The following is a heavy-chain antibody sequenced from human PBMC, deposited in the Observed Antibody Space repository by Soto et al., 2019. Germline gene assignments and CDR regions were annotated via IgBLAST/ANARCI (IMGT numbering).Heavy chain of an antibody. CDR3: ATLDGVAVAGKDY. V-gene: IGHV4-34*01. Sequence: SETLSLTCAVYGGSFSGYYWSWIRQPPGKGLEWIGEINHSGSTNYNPSLKSRVTISVDTSKNQFSLKLSSVTAADTAVYYCATLDGVAVAGKDYWGQGTLVTVSS. J-gene: IGHJ4*02. CDR2: INHSGST. CDR1: GGSFSGYY. D-gene: IGHD6-19*01.